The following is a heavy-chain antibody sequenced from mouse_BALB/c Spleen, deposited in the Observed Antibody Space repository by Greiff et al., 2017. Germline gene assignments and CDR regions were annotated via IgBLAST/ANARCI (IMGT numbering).Heavy chain of an antibody. CDR1: GYTFTSYW. CDR2: INPSTGYT. D-gene: IGHD2-3*01. V-gene: IGHV1-7*01. J-gene: IGHJ4*01. CDR3: ARGMISYAMDY. Sequence: VQLQQSGAELAKPGASVKMSCKASGYTFTSYWMHWVKQRPGQGLEWIGYINPSTGYTEYNQKFKDKATLTVDKSSSTAYMQLSSLTSEDSAVYYCARGMISYAMDYWGQGTSVTVSS.